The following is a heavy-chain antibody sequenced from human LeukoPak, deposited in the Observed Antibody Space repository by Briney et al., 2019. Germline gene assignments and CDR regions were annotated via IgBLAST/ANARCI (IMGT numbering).Heavy chain of an antibody. CDR1: GGSISSYY. CDR3: ARDPSGSFDAFDI. Sequence: KPSETLSLTCTVSGGSISSYYWSWIRQPPGKGLEWIGYIYYSGSTNYNPSLKSRVTISVDTSKNQFSLKLSSVTAADTAVHYCARDPSGSFDAFDIWGQGTMVTVSS. J-gene: IGHJ3*02. D-gene: IGHD3-10*01. V-gene: IGHV4-59*01. CDR2: IYYSGST.